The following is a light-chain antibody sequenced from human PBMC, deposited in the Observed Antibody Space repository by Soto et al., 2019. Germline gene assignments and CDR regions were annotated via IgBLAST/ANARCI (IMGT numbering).Light chain of an antibody. J-gene: IGLJ2*01. CDR1: SSDVGGYNY. Sequence: ALTQPPSASGSPGQSVTISCTGTSSDVGGYNYVSWYQHHPGKAPKLMIYEVSKRPSGVPDRFSGSKSGNTASLTVSGLQAEDEADYYCNSYAGSNNVVFGGGTKVTVL. CDR3: NSYAGSNNVV. V-gene: IGLV2-8*01. CDR2: EVS.